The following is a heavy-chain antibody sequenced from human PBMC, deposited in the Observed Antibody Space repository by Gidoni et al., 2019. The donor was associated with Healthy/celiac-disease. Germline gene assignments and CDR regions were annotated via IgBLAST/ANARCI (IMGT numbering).Heavy chain of an antibody. J-gene: IGHJ3*02. CDR1: GFTFTSYA. CDR3: AKDSRNYYDILTGEQLNGDIPI. V-gene: IGHV3-23*01. CDR2: SSGSGGST. Sequence: EVQLLESGGGLVQPGGSLRLSCAASGFTFTSYAMRWVRQAQGKGLEWVSASSGSGGSTYYADSVKGRFTISRDNSKNTLYLQMNSLRAEDTAVYYCAKDSRNYYDILTGEQLNGDIPIWGQGTMVTVSS. D-gene: IGHD3-9*01.